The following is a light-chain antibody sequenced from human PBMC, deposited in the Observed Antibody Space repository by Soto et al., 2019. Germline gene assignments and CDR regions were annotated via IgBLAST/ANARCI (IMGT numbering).Light chain of an antibody. V-gene: IGKV3-11*01. CDR1: QSVSSY. CDR2: DAS. CDR3: QVRTNWSIA. Sequence: EFVLTQYPATLSLSPGERATLSCMASQSVSSYLAWYQQKPGQAPRLLIYDASNRATGIPARFSGTGSGTDFTLTINNLEPEDFAVYYCQVRTNWSIAFGRGTRLEI. J-gene: IGKJ5*01.